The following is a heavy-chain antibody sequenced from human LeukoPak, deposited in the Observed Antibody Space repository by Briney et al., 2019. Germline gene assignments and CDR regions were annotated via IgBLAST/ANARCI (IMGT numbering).Heavy chain of an antibody. CDR1: GFTFSSYA. J-gene: IGHJ4*02. Sequence: PGGSLRLSRAASGFTFSSYAMSWVRQAPGKGLEWVSAISGSGGSTYYADSVKGRFTISRDNSKNTLYLQMNSLRAEDTAVYYCAKDLDYYGSGSDPVFDYWGQGTLVTVSS. V-gene: IGHV3-23*01. CDR3: AKDLDYYGSGSDPVFDY. CDR2: ISGSGGST. D-gene: IGHD3-10*01.